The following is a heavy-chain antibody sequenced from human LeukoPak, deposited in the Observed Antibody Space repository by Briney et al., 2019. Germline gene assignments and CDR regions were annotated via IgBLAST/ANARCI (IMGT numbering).Heavy chain of an antibody. CDR3: ARFCSGGSCYGYYYYGMDV. CDR1: GGSFSGYY. Sequence: PSETLSLTCAVYGGSFSGYYWSWIRQPPGKGLEWIGEINHSGSTNYNPSLKSRVTISVDTSKNQFSLKLSSVTAADTAVYYCARFCSGGSCYGYYYYGMDVWGQGTTVTVSS. V-gene: IGHV4-34*01. D-gene: IGHD2-15*01. CDR2: INHSGST. J-gene: IGHJ6*02.